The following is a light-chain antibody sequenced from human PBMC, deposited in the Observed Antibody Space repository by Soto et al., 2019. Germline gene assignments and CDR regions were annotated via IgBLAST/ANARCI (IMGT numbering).Light chain of an antibody. CDR2: WAS. CDR3: QQYYSPWT. J-gene: IGKJ1*01. Sequence: DIVMTQSPDSLAVSLGERATINCKSSQSVLYSSNNKNYLAWYQQKPGQPPKLLIYWASIRESGVPDRFSGSGSGTDFTRTISNLQAEDVAVYYCQQYYSPWTFGQGTKVEIK. V-gene: IGKV4-1*01. CDR1: QSVLYSSNNKNY.